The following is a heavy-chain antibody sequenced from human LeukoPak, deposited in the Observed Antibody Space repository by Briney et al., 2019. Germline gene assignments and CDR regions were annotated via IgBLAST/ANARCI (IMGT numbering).Heavy chain of an antibody. D-gene: IGHD4-17*01. Sequence: SETLSLTCAVSGGSISSGGYSWSWIRQPPGKGLEWIGYIYHSGSTYCNPSLKSRVTMSVDRSKNQFSLKLSSVTAADTAVYYCARASDYGDLLFWGQGTLVTVSS. CDR2: IYHSGST. V-gene: IGHV4-30-2*01. CDR1: GGSISSGGYS. J-gene: IGHJ4*02. CDR3: ARASDYGDLLF.